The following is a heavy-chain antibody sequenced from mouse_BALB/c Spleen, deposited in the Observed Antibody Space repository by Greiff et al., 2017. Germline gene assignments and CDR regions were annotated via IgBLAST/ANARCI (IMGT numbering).Heavy chain of an antibody. CDR2: INPSNGGT. D-gene: IGHD2-2*01. V-gene: IGHV1S81*02. CDR1: GYTFTSYY. CDR3: TRAYGYDGFDY. J-gene: IGHJ2*01. Sequence: VQLQESGAELAKPGASVKLSCKASGYTFTSYYMYWVKQRPGQGLEWIGEINPSNGGTNFNEKFKSKATLTVDKSSSTAYMQLSSLTSEDSAVYYCTRAYGYDGFDYWGQGTTLTVSS.